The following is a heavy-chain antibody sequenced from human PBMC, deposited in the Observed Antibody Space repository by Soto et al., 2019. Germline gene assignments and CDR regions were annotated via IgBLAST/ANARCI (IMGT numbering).Heavy chain of an antibody. V-gene: IGHV4-39*01. CDR1: GGSISSSSYY. J-gene: IGHJ4*02. Sequence: SETLSLTCTVSGGSISSSSYYWGWIRQPPGKGLEWIGSIYYSGSTYYNPSLKSRVTISVDTSKNQFSLKLSSVTAADTAVYYCARRRLGVVLRFLEWFDYWGQGTLVTVSS. CDR3: ARRRLGVVLRFLEWFDY. CDR2: IYYSGST. D-gene: IGHD3-3*01.